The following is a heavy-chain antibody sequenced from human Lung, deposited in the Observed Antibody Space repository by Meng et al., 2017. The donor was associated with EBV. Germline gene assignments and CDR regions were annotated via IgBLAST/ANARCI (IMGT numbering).Heavy chain of an antibody. CDR2: FDPEDGET. D-gene: IGHD1-1*01. CDR1: GYTLTELS. V-gene: IGHV1-24*01. Sequence: QVQRVQAGGGVKKPWASVTFTCKVSGYTLTELSSHWVRQAPGKGLEWMGGFDPEDGETIYAQKFQGRVTMTEDTSTDTAYMELSSLRSEDTAVYYCATGIKTGTDYWGQGTLVTVSS. CDR3: ATGIKTGTDY. J-gene: IGHJ4*02.